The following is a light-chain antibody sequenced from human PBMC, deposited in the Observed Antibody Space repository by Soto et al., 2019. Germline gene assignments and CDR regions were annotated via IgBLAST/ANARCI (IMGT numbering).Light chain of an antibody. J-gene: IGLJ1*01. V-gene: IGLV2-18*01. CDR2: EVS. CDR3: SLYTSSSLYV. Sequence: QSALTQPPSVSGSPGQSVTISCTGTSSDVGSYNRVSWYQQPPGTAPTLMIYEVSNRPSGVPDRFSGSKSGNTASLTISGLQAEDEADYYCSLYTSSSLYVFGTGTKVTVL. CDR1: SSDVGSYNR.